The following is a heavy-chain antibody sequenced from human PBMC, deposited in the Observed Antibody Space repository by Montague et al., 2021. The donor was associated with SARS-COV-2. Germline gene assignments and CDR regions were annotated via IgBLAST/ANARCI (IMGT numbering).Heavy chain of an antibody. CDR2: IDWDDDK. Sequence: PALVKPTQTLTLTCTFSGFSLSTSGMCVSWIRQPPGKAPEWLTLIDWDDDKYYSTSLKTRLTISEDTSKNQVVLTMTNMDPVDTATYYCARSYGTTVVTRAFDYWGQGTLVTVSS. V-gene: IGHV2-70*01. CDR3: ARSYGTTVVTRAFDY. CDR1: GFSLSTSGMC. J-gene: IGHJ4*02. D-gene: IGHD4-23*01.